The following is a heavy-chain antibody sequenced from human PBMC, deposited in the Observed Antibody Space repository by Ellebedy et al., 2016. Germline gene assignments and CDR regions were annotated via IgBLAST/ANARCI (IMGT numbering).Heavy chain of an antibody. D-gene: IGHD1-1*01. V-gene: IGHV3-11*04. CDR2: ISWSGNTI. CDR1: GFTFTDYY. Sequence: GGSLRLSXAASGFTFTDYYLTWIRQAPGKGLECVSYISWSGNTIYYADSVKGRFTISRDNSKNTLYLQMNSLRAEDTAVYYCAKDQSEGGTKFDPWGQGTPVTVSS. CDR3: AKDQSEGGTKFDP. J-gene: IGHJ5*02.